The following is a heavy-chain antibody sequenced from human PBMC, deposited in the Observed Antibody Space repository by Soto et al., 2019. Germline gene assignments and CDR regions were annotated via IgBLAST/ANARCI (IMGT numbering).Heavy chain of an antibody. Sequence: GGSLRLSCAASGFTYSSYSMNWVRQAPGKGLEWVSYISSSSSTIYYADSVKGRFTISRDNAKNSLYLQMNSLRDEDTAVYYCARTYYYDSSGSGAIDYWGQGTLVTVSS. CDR2: ISSSSSTI. J-gene: IGHJ4*02. V-gene: IGHV3-48*02. D-gene: IGHD3-22*01. CDR1: GFTYSSYS. CDR3: ARTYYYDSSGSGAIDY.